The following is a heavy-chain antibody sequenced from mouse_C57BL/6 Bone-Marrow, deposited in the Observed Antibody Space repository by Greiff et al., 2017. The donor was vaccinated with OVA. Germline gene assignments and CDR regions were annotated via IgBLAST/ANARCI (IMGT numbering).Heavy chain of an antibody. V-gene: IGHV1-61*01. Sequence: QVQLQQPGAELVRPGSSVKLSCKASGYTFTSYWMDWVKQRPGQGLEWIGNIYPSDSETHYNQKFKDKATLTVDKSSSTAYMQLSSLTSEDSAVYYCARLSYGNYRYFDVWGTGTTVTVSS. CDR1: GYTFTSYW. D-gene: IGHD2-1*01. J-gene: IGHJ1*03. CDR2: IYPSDSET. CDR3: ARLSYGNYRYFDV.